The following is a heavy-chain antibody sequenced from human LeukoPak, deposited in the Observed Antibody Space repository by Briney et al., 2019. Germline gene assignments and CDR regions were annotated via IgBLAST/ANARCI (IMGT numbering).Heavy chain of an antibody. D-gene: IGHD3-22*01. CDR3: ARGYYDTSAYSNPFDF. V-gene: IGHV4-4*09. J-gene: IGHJ4*02. CDR2: IHTSGST. CDR1: GDSISNYY. Sequence: RSSETLSLTCTVSGDSISNYYWSWIRQTPGKGLEWIGYIHTSGSTYYNPSLKSRVTISVDTSKNQFSLKLSSVTATDMAVYYCARGYYDTSAYSNPFDFWGQGTLVTVSS.